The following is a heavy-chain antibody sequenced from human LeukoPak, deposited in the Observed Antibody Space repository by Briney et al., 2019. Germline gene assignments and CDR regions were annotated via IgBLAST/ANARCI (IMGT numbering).Heavy chain of an antibody. CDR1: GGSFSGYY. CDR2: INHSGSA. D-gene: IGHD6-6*01. V-gene: IGHV4-34*09. Sequence: KPSETLSLTCAVYGGSFSGYYWSWIRQPPGKGLEWIGEINHSGSANYNPSLKSRVTISVDTSKNQFSLKLSSVTAADTAVYYCARDIRAARGYFDYWGQGTLVTVSS. CDR3: ARDIRAARGYFDY. J-gene: IGHJ4*02.